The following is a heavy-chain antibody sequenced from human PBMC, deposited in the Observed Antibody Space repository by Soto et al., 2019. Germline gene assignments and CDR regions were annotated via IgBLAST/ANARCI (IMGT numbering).Heavy chain of an antibody. J-gene: IGHJ6*02. CDR3: ASRPQAGPVGTVVVYYYAMDV. V-gene: IGHV4-39*01. CDR1: GGSINSSYYY. Sequence: QLQLQESGPGLVKPSETLSLTCTVSGGSINSSYYYWGWIRQPPGKGLEWIGSIYYTGSTYYNPSLKSRVSISVDTSKNQFSLTLSSVTAADPAVYYCASRPQAGPVGTVVVYYYAMDVWGQGTTVTVS. D-gene: IGHD2-15*01. CDR2: IYYTGST.